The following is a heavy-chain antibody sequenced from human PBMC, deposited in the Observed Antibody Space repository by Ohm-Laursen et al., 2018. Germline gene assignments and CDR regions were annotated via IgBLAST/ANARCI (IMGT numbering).Heavy chain of an antibody. CDR1: GGSFSGYY. V-gene: IGHV4-34*01. CDR2: INHSGST. Sequence: TLSLTCPVYGGSFSGYYWSRIRQPPGKGLEWIGEINHSGSTNYNPSLKSQVTISVDTSKNQFSLKLISVTAADTAVYYCAGIAAAGTGFDYWGQGTLVTVSS. J-gene: IGHJ4*02. CDR3: AGIAAAGTGFDY. D-gene: IGHD6-13*01.